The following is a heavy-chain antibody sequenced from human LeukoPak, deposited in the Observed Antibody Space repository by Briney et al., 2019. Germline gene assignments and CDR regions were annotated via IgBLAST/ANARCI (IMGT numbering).Heavy chain of an antibody. CDR1: GGSFSGYY. CDR3: ARGSSLRGPLDY. Sequence: SETLSLTCAVYGGSFSGYYWSWIRQPPGKGLEWIGEINHGGSTNYNPSLKSRVTISVDTSKNQFSLKLSSVTAADTAVYYCARGSSLRGPLDYWGQGTLVTVSS. J-gene: IGHJ4*02. V-gene: IGHV4-34*01. D-gene: IGHD3-10*01. CDR2: INHGGST.